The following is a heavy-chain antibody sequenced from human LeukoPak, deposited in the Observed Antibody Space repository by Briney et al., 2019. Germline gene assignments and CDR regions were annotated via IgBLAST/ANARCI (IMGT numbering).Heavy chain of an antibody. CDR2: IYSGGNI. CDR3: ASRHCSGGGCYFAGADPFDY. Sequence: GGSLRLSCAASGFTVSSTYMSWVRQAPGKGLEWVSVIYSGGNIYYIDSVKGRFTISRDTSKHTLHLQMNSLRAEDTAVYYCASRHCSGGGCYFAGADPFDYWGQGILVTVSS. CDR1: GFTVSSTY. J-gene: IGHJ4*02. D-gene: IGHD2-15*01. V-gene: IGHV3-53*01.